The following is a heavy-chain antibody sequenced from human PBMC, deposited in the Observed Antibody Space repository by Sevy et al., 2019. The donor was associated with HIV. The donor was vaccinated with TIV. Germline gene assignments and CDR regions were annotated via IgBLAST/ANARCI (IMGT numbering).Heavy chain of an antibody. Sequence: SETLSLTCAVYGGSFSGYYWSWIRQPPGKGLEWIGEINHSGSTNYNPSLKSRVTISVDTSKNQFSLKLSSVTAADTAVYYCASGLSYCSSTSCTPYHMDVWGKGTTVTVSS. J-gene: IGHJ6*03. CDR2: INHSGST. V-gene: IGHV4-34*01. D-gene: IGHD2-2*01. CDR1: GGSFSGYY. CDR3: ASGLSYCSSTSCTPYHMDV.